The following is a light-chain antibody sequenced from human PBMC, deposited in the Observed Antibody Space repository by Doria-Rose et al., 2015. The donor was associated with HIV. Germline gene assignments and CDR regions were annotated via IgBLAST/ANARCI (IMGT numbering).Light chain of an antibody. Sequence: PAVSVALGQTVTITCQGDSLRSYFASWYQQKPGRAPVLVVYGQNHRPSVIPDRFSGSSSGNTASLTITGAQVEDEADYYCNSRDSSGNRPFGGGTKLTVL. CDR1: SLRSYF. CDR3: NSRDSSGNRP. CDR2: GQN. J-gene: IGLJ2*01. V-gene: IGLV3-19*01.